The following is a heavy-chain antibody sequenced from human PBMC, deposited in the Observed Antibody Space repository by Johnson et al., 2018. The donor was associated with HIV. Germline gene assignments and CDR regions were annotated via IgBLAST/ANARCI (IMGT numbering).Heavy chain of an antibody. D-gene: IGHD1-26*01. Sequence: VQLVESGGGLAKPAWSPRLSCAASQFTFSNYYMNCVRQAPGNGLELVGQVNPNGGNTYLIDSGKDRFNTSRDNAKNSLYLQMNSLRAEDTAVYYCARDEWELLQGGGAFDIWGQGTMVTVSS. CDR1: QFTFSNYY. J-gene: IGHJ3*02. V-gene: IGHV3-25*05. CDR2: VNPNGGNT. CDR3: ARDEWELLQGGGAFDI.